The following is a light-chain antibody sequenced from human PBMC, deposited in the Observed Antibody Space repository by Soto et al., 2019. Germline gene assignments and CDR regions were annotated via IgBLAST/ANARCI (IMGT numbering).Light chain of an antibody. CDR3: QQSYHTLPLT. V-gene: IGKV1-39*01. Sequence: DLQMTQSPSSLSASVGDRVTITCRASQSISNYVNWYQQRPGKAPTLLVYAASTLHSGVPPRFSGSGSGRDFTLTISSLHPDDFANYYCQQSYHTLPLTFGGGTKVEI. CDR1: QSISNY. CDR2: AAS. J-gene: IGKJ4*02.